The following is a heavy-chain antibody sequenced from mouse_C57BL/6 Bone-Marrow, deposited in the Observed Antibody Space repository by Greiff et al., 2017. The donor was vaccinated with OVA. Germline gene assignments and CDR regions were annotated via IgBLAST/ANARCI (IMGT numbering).Heavy chain of an antibody. V-gene: IGHV1-63*01. Sequence: QVQLQQSGAELVRPGTSVKMSCKASGYTFTNYWIGWAKQRPGHGLEWIGDIYPGGGYTNYNEKFKGKATLTADKSSSTAYMQFSSLPSEDSSILYGARKGGGYDEFAYWGQGTLVTVSA. D-gene: IGHD2-2*01. CDR2: IYPGGGYT. CDR1: GYTFTNYW. CDR3: ARKGGGYDEFAY. J-gene: IGHJ3*01.